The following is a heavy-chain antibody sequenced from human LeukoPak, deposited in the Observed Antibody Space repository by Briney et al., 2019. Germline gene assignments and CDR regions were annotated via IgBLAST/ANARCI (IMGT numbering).Heavy chain of an antibody. Sequence: SETLSLTCTVSGGSISNNNYYWAWIRQPPGKGLECIGSIYYSGSPYYNPPLKSRVTISVDTSKNQFSLRLSSVTAADTAVYYCATWRTAKTGFDYWGQGTLVTVSS. CDR2: IYYSGSP. CDR1: GGSISNNNYY. D-gene: IGHD1-1*01. CDR3: ATWRTAKTGFDY. J-gene: IGHJ4*02. V-gene: IGHV4-39*01.